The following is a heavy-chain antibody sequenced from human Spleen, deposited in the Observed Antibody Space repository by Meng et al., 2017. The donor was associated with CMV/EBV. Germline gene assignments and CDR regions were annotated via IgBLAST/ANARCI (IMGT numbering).Heavy chain of an antibody. J-gene: IGHJ4*02. CDR2: INWNGGST. Sequence: GGSLRLSCAASGFIFDDYGMSWVRQAPGKGLEWVSGINWNGGSTGYAESVKGRFTISRDNSKNTLYLQMNSLRAEDTAVYYCAKDRFGSGSYEPDYWGQGTLVAVS. CDR1: GFIFDDYG. V-gene: IGHV3-20*04. D-gene: IGHD3-10*01. CDR3: AKDRFGSGSYEPDY.